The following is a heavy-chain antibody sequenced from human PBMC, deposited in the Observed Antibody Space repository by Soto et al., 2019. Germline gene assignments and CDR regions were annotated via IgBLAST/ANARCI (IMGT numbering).Heavy chain of an antibody. Sequence: QVQLVQSGAEVKKPGSSVKVSCKASGGTFSSYTISWVRQAPGQGLEWMGRIIPILGIANYAQKLQGRVTITADKTAGTAYTELSSLRSEDTAVYYCARDGEYCSSTSCHTHYWYFHLWGRGTLVTVSS. J-gene: IGHJ2*01. CDR3: ARDGEYCSSTSCHTHYWYFHL. CDR2: IIPILGIA. CDR1: GGTFSSYT. D-gene: IGHD2-2*02. V-gene: IGHV1-69*08.